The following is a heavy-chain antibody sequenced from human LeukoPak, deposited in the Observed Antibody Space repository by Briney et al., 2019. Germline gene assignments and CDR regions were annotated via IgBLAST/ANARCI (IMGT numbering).Heavy chain of an antibody. V-gene: IGHV4-59*01. CDR1: GGSISSYY. Sequence: SETLSLTCTVSGGSISSYYWSWIRQPPGKGLEWIGYIYYSGGTNYNPSLKSRVTISVDTSKNQFSLKLSSVTAADTAVYYCARTLSAVTRSDWFDPWGQGTLVTVSS. D-gene: IGHD4-11*01. CDR3: ARTLSAVTRSDWFDP. CDR2: IYYSGGT. J-gene: IGHJ5*02.